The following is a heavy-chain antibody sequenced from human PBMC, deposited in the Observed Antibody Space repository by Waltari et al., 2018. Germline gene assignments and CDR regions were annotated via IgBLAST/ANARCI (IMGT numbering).Heavy chain of an antibody. V-gene: IGHV3-74*01. CDR1: GFTFSTYW. CDR2: ISTDGSST. CDR3: ARGPYSDGWCYIDY. Sequence: EVQLVESGGGLVQPGGSLRLSCAASGFTFSTYWLHWVRTAPGKGLVWVSRISTDGSSTTYADSVKGRFTISRDNAKNTLYLQMNSLRAEDTAVYYCARGPYSDGWCYIDYWGQGSLVTVSS. J-gene: IGHJ4*02. D-gene: IGHD5-18*01.